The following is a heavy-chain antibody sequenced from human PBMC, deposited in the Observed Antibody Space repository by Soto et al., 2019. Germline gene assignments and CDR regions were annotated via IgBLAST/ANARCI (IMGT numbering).Heavy chain of an antibody. V-gene: IGHV3-48*03. CDR1: GFTFSSYE. J-gene: IGHJ4*02. CDR2: ISGSGASE. Sequence: EVQLLESGGGLVQPGGSLRLSCAASGFTFSSYEMNWVRQAPGKGLEWVSYISGSGASEYYADSVKGRFTISRDNAMNSLHLQMNSLRAEDTAVYYCAREISALWGFGIDHWGQGTLVTVSS. CDR3: AREISALWGFGIDH. D-gene: IGHD3-10*01.